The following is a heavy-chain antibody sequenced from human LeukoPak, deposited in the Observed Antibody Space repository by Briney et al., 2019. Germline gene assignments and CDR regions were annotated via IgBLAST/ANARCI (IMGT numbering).Heavy chain of an antibody. CDR2: INPNSGGT. J-gene: IGHJ4*02. D-gene: IGHD3-10*01. CDR1: GYTFTGYY. CDR3: ARDRNFGELNWDC. Sequence: ASVKVSCKASGYTFTGYYIHWVRQAPGAGLEWLGWINPNSGGTKTAQKFQGRVTLTTDTSISTAYMELSRLKSDDTAVYFCARDRNFGELNWDCWGQGTLVTVSS. V-gene: IGHV1-2*02.